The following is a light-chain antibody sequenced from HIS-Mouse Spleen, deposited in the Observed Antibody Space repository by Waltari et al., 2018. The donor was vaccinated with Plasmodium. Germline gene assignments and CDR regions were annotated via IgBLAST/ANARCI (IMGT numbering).Light chain of an antibody. Sequence: EIVMTQSPATLSVSPRARATLSCRASQSVSSNLAWYQQKPGQAPRLLIYGASTRATGIPARFSGSGSGTEFTLTISSMQSEDFAVYYCQQYNNWPLWTFGQGTKVEIK. CDR3: QQYNNWPLWT. J-gene: IGKJ1*01. CDR1: QSVSSN. V-gene: IGKV3-15*01. CDR2: GAS.